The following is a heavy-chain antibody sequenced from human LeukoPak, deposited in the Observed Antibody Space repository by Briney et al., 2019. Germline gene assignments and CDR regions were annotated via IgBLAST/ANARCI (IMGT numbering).Heavy chain of an antibody. Sequence: ASVKVSCKASGYTFTVYYVHWVRQAPGQGLEWMGWINPDSGGTNFAQKFQGRVTMTRDTSISTAYMDLSRLRSDDTAVYYCAREAAVAGTGVYFDYWGQGTLVTVSS. CDR3: AREAAVAGTGVYFDY. J-gene: IGHJ4*02. V-gene: IGHV1-2*02. CDR2: INPDSGGT. CDR1: GYTFTVYY. D-gene: IGHD6-19*01.